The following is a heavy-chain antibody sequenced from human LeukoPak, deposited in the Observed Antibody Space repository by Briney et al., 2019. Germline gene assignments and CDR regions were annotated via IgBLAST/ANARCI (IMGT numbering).Heavy chain of an antibody. Sequence: ASVKVSCKASGYTFTSYGISWVRQAPGQGLEWMGWISAYNGNTNYAQKLQGRVTMTTDTSTSTAYTELRSLRSDDTAVYYCARDYYDSSGYYYDYYYYGMDVWGQGTTVTVSS. CDR2: ISAYNGNT. J-gene: IGHJ6*02. V-gene: IGHV1-18*01. CDR3: ARDYYDSSGYYYDYYYYGMDV. D-gene: IGHD3-22*01. CDR1: GYTFTSYG.